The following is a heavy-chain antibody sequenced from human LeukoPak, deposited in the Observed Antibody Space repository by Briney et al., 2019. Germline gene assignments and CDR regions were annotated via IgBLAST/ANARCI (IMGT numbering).Heavy chain of an antibody. CDR3: STEGVGGGAFNI. D-gene: IGHD3-16*01. CDR1: GFSFSGAW. CDR2: IKSMAAGGTT. Sequence: GGSLRLSCVGSGFSFSGAWISWVRQAPGKGLEWVGRIKSMAAGGTTHYAAPVKDRFTISRDDSRNTLYLQMNSLKTEDTALYYCSTEGVGGGAFNIWGQGTMVTVSS. V-gene: IGHV3-15*01. J-gene: IGHJ3*02.